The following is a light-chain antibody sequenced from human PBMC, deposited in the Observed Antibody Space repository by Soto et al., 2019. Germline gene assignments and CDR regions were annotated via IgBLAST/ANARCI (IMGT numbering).Light chain of an antibody. CDR3: SSYTGSCTYVV. J-gene: IGLJ2*01. V-gene: IGLV2-14*01. CDR2: DVN. Sequence: QSALTRPASVSGSPGQSITISCTGTRSDVGGYNYVSWYQQHPRQAPKLMLYDVNNRPSWVSNRFSGSKSGNTASLNIYGLQSVDAADYYCSSYTGSCTYVVFGGGTKLTVL. CDR1: RSDVGGYNY.